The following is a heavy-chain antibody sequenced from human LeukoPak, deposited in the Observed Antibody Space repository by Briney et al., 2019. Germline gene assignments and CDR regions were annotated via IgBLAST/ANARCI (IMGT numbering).Heavy chain of an antibody. CDR3: ASAPSTSWYYSFDY. CDR2: IYYSGST. CDR1: GGSISSYY. J-gene: IGHJ4*02. Sequence: ASETLSLTCTVSGGSISSYYWSWIRQPPGKGLEWIGYIYYSGSTNYNPSLKSRVTISVDTSKNQFSLKLSSVTAADTAVYYCASAPSTSWYYSFDYWGQGTLVTVSS. D-gene: IGHD6-13*01. V-gene: IGHV4-59*01.